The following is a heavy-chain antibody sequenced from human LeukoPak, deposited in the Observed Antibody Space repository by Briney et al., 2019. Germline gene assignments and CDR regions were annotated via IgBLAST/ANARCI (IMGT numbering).Heavy chain of an antibody. V-gene: IGHV3-9*01. CDR1: GFIFGGYA. CDR3: AKDIYRFGGGGSDS. CDR2: ISWDSGNR. J-gene: IGHJ4*02. D-gene: IGHD3-16*02. Sequence: GGSLRLPCAASGFIFGGYAMHWVRQVPGKGLEWVSGISWDSGNRGYADSVKGRFTISRDNAKNSVYLQMNTLGADDTGFYYCAKDIYRFGGGGSDSWGPGVLVTVSS.